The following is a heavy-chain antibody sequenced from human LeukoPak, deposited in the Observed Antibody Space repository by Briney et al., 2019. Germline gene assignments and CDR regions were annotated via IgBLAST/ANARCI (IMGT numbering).Heavy chain of an antibody. V-gene: IGHV4-34*01. CDR2: INHSGST. Sequence: PSETLSLTCAVYGGSFSGYYWSWVRQPPGKGLEWIGEINHSGSTNYNPSLKSRVTISIDTSKNQFSLKLSSVTAADTAVYYCARLNSGYDYPFDYWGQGTLVTVSS. CDR3: ARLNSGYDYPFDY. J-gene: IGHJ4*02. CDR1: GGSFSGYY. D-gene: IGHD5-12*01.